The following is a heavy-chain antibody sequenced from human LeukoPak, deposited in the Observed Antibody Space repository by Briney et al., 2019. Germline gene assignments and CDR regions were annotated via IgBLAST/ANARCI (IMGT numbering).Heavy chain of an antibody. Sequence: GGSLRLSCAASGFTFSSYAMSWVRQAPGKGLEWVSAISGSGGSTYYADSVKGRFTISRDNSKNTLYLQMNSLRAEDTAVYYCARDREGVNDAFDIWGQGTMVTVSS. CDR1: GFTFSSYA. J-gene: IGHJ3*02. CDR2: ISGSGGST. V-gene: IGHV3-23*01. D-gene: IGHD3-22*01. CDR3: ARDREGVNDAFDI.